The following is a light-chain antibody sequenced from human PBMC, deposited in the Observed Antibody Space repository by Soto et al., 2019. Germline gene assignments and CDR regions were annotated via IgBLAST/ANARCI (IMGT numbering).Light chain of an antibody. Sequence: EIVLTQSPATLSLSPGERATLSCRASQSVSSYLAWYQQKPGRAPRLLIYDAFNRATGFPARFSGSGSGTDFTLTISSLEPEDFAVYYCQQRSNWPITSGQGTRLESK. V-gene: IGKV3-11*01. CDR3: QQRSNWPIT. J-gene: IGKJ5*01. CDR2: DAF. CDR1: QSVSSY.